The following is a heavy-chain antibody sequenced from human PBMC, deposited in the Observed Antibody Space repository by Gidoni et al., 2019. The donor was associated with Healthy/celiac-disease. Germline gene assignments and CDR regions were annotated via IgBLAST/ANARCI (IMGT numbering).Heavy chain of an antibody. J-gene: IGHJ6*02. CDR1: VGTFSTYA. Sequence: QVQLVQSGAEVKKPGSSVKFSCKASVGTFSTYALSWVRQAPGQGLEWMGGIIPIFGTANYAQKCQGRVTITADESTSTAYMELSSLRSEDTAVYYCARVQLGYCTNGVCNYYYYYGMDVWGQGTTVTVSS. CDR2: IIPIFGTA. V-gene: IGHV1-69*01. D-gene: IGHD2-8*01. CDR3: ARVQLGYCTNGVCNYYYYYGMDV.